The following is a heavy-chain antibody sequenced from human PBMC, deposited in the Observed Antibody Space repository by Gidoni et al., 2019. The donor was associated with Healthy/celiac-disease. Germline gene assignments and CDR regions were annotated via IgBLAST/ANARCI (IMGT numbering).Heavy chain of an antibody. V-gene: IGHV4-31*03. CDR1: GGSISSGGYY. J-gene: IGHJ5*02. D-gene: IGHD3-22*01. CDR3: ARDRVQDYYDRFDP. CDR2: IYYSGST. Sequence: QVQLQESGQGLVKPSQTLSLTCTVSGGSISSGGYYWSWIRQHPGKGLEWIGYIYYSGSTYYNPSLKSRVTISVDTSKNQFSLKLSSVTAADTAVYYCARDRVQDYYDRFDPWGQGTLVTVSS.